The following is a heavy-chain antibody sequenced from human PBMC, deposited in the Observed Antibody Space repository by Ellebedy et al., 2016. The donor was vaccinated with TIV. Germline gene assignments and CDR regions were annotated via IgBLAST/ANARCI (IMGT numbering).Heavy chain of an antibody. CDR3: ARHVDIAVPANY. D-gene: IGHD6-19*01. CDR2: IYYTGST. Sequence: MPGGSLRLSCTVSASSISPASFYWGWVRQPPGKAPQWIASIYYTGSTYYHPSLRTRVTISVDTSRNLFSLKLMSVTAADTAVYYCARHVDIAVPANYWGPGTLVTVSS. CDR1: ASSISPASFY. V-gene: IGHV4-39*01. J-gene: IGHJ4*02.